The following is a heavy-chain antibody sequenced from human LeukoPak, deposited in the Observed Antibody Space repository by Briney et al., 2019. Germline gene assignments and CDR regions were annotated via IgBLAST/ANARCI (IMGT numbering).Heavy chain of an antibody. CDR1: GGSFSGYY. Sequence: SETLSLTCAVYGGSFSGYYWSWIRQPPGKGLEWIGEINHSGSTNYNPSLKSRVTISVDTSKNQFSLKLSSVTAADTAVYYYARGWENFDYWGQGTLVTVSS. D-gene: IGHD1-26*01. J-gene: IGHJ4*02. CDR2: INHSGST. CDR3: ARGWENFDY. V-gene: IGHV4-34*01.